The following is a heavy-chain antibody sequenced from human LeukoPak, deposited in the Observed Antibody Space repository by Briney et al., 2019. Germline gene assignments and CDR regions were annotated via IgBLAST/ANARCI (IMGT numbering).Heavy chain of an antibody. J-gene: IGHJ4*02. CDR2: IDPSDSYT. D-gene: IGHD2-2*01. V-gene: IGHV5-10-1*01. CDR1: GYSFTSYW. Sequence: GESLRISCKGSGYSFTSYWISWVRQMPGKGPEWMGRIDPSDSYTNYSPSFQGHVTISADKSISTAYLQWSSLKASDTAMYYCARTVGYCSSTSCYDYWGQGTLVTVSS. CDR3: ARTVGYCSSTSCYDY.